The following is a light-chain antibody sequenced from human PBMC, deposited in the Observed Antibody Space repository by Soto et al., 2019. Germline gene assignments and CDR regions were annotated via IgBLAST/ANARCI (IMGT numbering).Light chain of an antibody. CDR2: GAS. CDR1: QDIYTF. Sequence: DIQMTQSPSSLSASVGDRVTIACRASQDIYTFLNRYQQKPGKAPKLLIFGASSLQSGVPSRFSGSGSGTVFTLSISRPQPKDFATYYCEKSYITPPITFGQGTRLEIK. V-gene: IGKV1-39*01. J-gene: IGKJ5*01. CDR3: EKSYITPPIT.